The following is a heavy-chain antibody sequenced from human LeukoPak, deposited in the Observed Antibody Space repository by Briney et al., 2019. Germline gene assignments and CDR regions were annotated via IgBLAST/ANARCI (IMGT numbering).Heavy chain of an antibody. J-gene: IGHJ4*02. V-gene: IGHV1-69*13. CDR1: GGTFSSYA. CDR3: AFRELRGVIITSLDY. D-gene: IGHD3-10*01. Sequence: GASVKVSCKASGGTFSSYAISWVRQAPGQGLEWMGGIIPIFGTANYAQKFQGRVTITADECTSTAYMELSSLRSEDTAVYYCAFRELRGVIITSLDYWGQGTLVTVSS. CDR2: IIPIFGTA.